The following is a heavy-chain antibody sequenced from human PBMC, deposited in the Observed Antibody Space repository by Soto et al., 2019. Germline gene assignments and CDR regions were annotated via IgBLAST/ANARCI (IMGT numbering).Heavy chain of an antibody. V-gene: IGHV3-23*01. Sequence: EVQLLESGGGLVQPGGSLRLSCAASGFTFSSYAMSWVRQAPGKGLEWVSAISGSGGNTYYADSVKGRFTISRDNSKKTLYLQMNSLRAEDTAVYYCANGDNGYSYYFAVDYWGQGTLATVSS. CDR3: ANGDNGYSYYFAVDY. J-gene: IGHJ4*02. D-gene: IGHD5-18*01. CDR2: ISGSGGNT. CDR1: GFTFSSYA.